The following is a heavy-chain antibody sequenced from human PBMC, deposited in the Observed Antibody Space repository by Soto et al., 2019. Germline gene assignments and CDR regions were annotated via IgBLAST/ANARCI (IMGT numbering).Heavy chain of an antibody. CDR2: ISYDGSNK. CDR3: ARDRDAYCSGRSCYFFPPDI. J-gene: IGHJ3*02. V-gene: IGHV3-30-3*01. D-gene: IGHD2-15*01. Sequence: GGSLRLSCAASGFTFSSYAMHWVRQAPGKGLEWVAVISYDGSNKYYADSVKGRFTISRDNSKNTLYLQMNSLRAEDTAVYYCARDRDAYCSGRSCYFFPPDIWGQGTMVTVSS. CDR1: GFTFSSYA.